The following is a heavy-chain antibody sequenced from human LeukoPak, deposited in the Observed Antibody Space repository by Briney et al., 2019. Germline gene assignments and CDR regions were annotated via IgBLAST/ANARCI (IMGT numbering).Heavy chain of an antibody. D-gene: IGHD3-22*01. V-gene: IGHV1-24*01. Sequence: ASVKVSCKVSGYTLTELSMHWVRQAPGKGLGWMGGFDPEDGETIYAQKFQGRVTMTEDTSTDTAYMELSSLRSEDTAVYYCAIGGYYDSSGSPPDYWGQGTLVTVSS. J-gene: IGHJ4*02. CDR1: GYTLTELS. CDR3: AIGGYYDSSGSPPDY. CDR2: FDPEDGET.